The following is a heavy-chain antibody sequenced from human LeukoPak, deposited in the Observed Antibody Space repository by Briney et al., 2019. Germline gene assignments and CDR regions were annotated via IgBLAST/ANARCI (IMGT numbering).Heavy chain of an antibody. CDR3: ARDSSGWHKDY. CDR2: IYHSGST. CDR1: GYSIISGYY. J-gene: IGHJ4*02. V-gene: IGHV4-38-2*02. Sequence: SETLSLTCAVSGYSIISGYYWGWIRQPPGKGLEWIGSIYHSGSTYYNPSLKSRVTISVDTSKNQFSLKLSSVTAADTAVYYCARDSSGWHKDYWGQGTLVTVSS. D-gene: IGHD6-19*01.